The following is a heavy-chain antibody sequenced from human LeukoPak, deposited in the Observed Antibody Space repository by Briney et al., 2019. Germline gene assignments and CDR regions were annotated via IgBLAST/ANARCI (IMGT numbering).Heavy chain of an antibody. J-gene: IGHJ3*02. V-gene: IGHV4-4*02. CDR1: GGSISSSNW. D-gene: IGHD3-3*01. Sequence: PSGTLSLTCAVSGGSISSSNWWSWVRQPPGKGLEWIGEIYHSGSTNYNPSLKSRVTISVDKSKNQFSLKLSSVTAADTAVYYCARAQVLRFLEWSRRSAFDIWGQGTMVTVSS. CDR2: IYHSGST. CDR3: ARAQVLRFLEWSRRSAFDI.